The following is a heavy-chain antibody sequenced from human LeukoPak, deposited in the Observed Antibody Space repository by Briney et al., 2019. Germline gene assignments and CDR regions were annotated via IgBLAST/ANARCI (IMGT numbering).Heavy chain of an antibody. D-gene: IGHD4-17*01. J-gene: IGHJ4*02. V-gene: IGHV3-48*02. CDR1: GFTFSSFS. CDR3: ARMFGSRGVTTFFDF. Sequence: GGSLRLSCAASGFTFSSFSMNWVRQAPGKGLEWVSHITSSGSMKDYADSVKGRFTISRDNAKNSLSLQMNSLRDEDTAVYYCARMFGSRGVTTFFDFWGQGILVTVSS. CDR2: ITSSGSMK.